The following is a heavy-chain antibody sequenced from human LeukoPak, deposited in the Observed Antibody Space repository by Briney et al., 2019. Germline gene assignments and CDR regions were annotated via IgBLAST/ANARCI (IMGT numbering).Heavy chain of an antibody. CDR2: IYYSGST. J-gene: IGHJ4*02. V-gene: IGHV4-59*01. Sequence: SETLSLTCTVSGGSISSYYWSWIRQPPGKGLEWIGYIYYSGSTNYTPSLESRVTISMDTSKNQFSLKLTSVTAADTAVYYCARYGYSSGFYSFDYWGQGTLVTASS. CDR3: ARYGYSSGFYSFDY. D-gene: IGHD6-19*01. CDR1: GGSISSYY.